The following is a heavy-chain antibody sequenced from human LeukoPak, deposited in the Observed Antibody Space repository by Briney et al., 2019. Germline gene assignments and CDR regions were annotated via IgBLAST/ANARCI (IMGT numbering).Heavy chain of an antibody. V-gene: IGHV1-69*05. CDR1: GGTFSSYA. CDR3: ARDQTAAAGRGVFDY. D-gene: IGHD6-13*01. Sequence: ASVKVSCKASGGTFSSYAISWVRQAPGQGLEWMGGIIPIFGTANYAQKFQGRVTITTDESTSTAYMELSSLRSGDTAVYYCARDQTAAAGRGVFDYWGQGTLVTVSS. J-gene: IGHJ4*02. CDR2: IIPIFGTA.